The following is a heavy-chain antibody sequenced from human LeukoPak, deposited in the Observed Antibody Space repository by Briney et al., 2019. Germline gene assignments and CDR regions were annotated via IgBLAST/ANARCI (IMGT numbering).Heavy chain of an antibody. J-gene: IGHJ4*02. D-gene: IGHD3-22*01. CDR1: GGSFSGYY. CDR2: INHSGST. Sequence: PSETLSLTCAVYGGSFSGYYWSWIRQPPGKGLEWIGEINHSGSTNYNPSLKSRVTISVDTSKNQFSLKLSSVTAADTAVYYCARKRRQRSITMIVVVTYYFDYWGQGTLVTVSS. V-gene: IGHV4-34*01. CDR3: ARKRRQRSITMIVVVTYYFDY.